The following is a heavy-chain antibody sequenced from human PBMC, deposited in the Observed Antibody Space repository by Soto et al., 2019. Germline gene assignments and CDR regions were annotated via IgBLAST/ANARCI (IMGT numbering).Heavy chain of an antibody. CDR3: AISDGWRRWSYL. Sequence: EVQVVESGGGLVKPGGSLRLSCAASGLTVDNAWMSWVRQAPGKGLEWIGRIKSKYDGETTDYAAPVKGRFNISRDDSKDTVYREVIDLKIDDTAVYFCAISDGWRRWSYLWGRGPLVTVSS. CDR2: IKSKYDGETT. J-gene: IGHJ2*01. V-gene: IGHV3-15*01. CDR1: GLTVDNAW. D-gene: IGHD6-19*01.